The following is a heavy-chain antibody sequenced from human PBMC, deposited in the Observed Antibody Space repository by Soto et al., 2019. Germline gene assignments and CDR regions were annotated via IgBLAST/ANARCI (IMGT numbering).Heavy chain of an antibody. D-gene: IGHD3-10*01. Sequence: QVQLVESGGGVVQPGRSLRLSCAASGFTFSSYAMHWVRQAPGKGLEWVAVISYDGSNKYYADSVKGRFTISRDNSKNTLYLQMNSLRAEDTAVYYCARDKYYYGSAGDAFDIWGQGTKVTVSS. J-gene: IGHJ3*02. CDR1: GFTFSSYA. CDR3: ARDKYYYGSAGDAFDI. CDR2: ISYDGSNK. V-gene: IGHV3-30-3*01.